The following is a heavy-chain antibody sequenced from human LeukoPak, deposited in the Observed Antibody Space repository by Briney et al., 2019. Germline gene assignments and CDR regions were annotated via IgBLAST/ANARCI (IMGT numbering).Heavy chain of an antibody. CDR2: INPDTGDK. CDR1: GYTFTNYH. D-gene: IGHD2-21*02. CDR3: ARTTSMTASGYDY. Sequence: ASVKVSCKASGYTFTNYHINWVRQASGQGLEWMTWINPDTGDKGYARKFQDRVTITTDTSISTAYMELSSLSSEDSAVYFCARTTSMTASGYDYWGQGTLVTVSS. J-gene: IGHJ4*02. V-gene: IGHV1-8*03.